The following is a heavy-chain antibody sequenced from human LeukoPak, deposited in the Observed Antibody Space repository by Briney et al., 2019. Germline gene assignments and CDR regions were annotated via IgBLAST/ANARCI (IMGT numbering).Heavy chain of an antibody. V-gene: IGHV4-59*01. CDR1: GGSISSYY. CDR2: IYYSGST. CDR3: ARDKGKDDNGFPTGTYYYYYMDV. Sequence: SETLSLTCTVSGGSISSYYWSWIRQPPGQGLEWIGYIYYSGSTNYNPSLKSRVTISVDTSKNQFSLKLSSVTAADTAVYYCARDKGKDDNGFPTGTYYYYYMDVWGKGTTVTISS. J-gene: IGHJ6*03. D-gene: IGHD4-17*01.